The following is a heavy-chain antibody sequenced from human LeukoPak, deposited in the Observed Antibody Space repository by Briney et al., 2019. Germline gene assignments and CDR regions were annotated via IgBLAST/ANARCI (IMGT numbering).Heavy chain of an antibody. CDR2: ISGSGGST. J-gene: IGHJ1*01. CDR1: GFSFSTYA. D-gene: IGHD2-2*01. V-gene: IGHV3-23*01. Sequence: GGSLRLSCAASGFSFSTYAMSWVRQAPGKGLEWVSGISGSGGSTYYADSVKGRFTISRDNSKNTLYLQMNSLRAEDTAVYYCAKGPMLGYCSSTSCLEYFQHWGQGTLVTVSS. CDR3: AKGPMLGYCSSTSCLEYFQH.